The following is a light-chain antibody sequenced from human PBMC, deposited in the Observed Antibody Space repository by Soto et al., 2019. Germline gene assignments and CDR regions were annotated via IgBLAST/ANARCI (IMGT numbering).Light chain of an antibody. CDR1: QSVRNNY. J-gene: IGKJ1*01. CDR3: QQYGSAPRT. Sequence: DIGLTQSPGTLSLSPGERATLSCRASQSVRNNYLAWYQQRPGQAPRLLIHGASSRATGIPDRFSGSGSGTDFTLTISRLEPEDFAVYYCQQYGSAPRTFGQGTKVEIK. V-gene: IGKV3-20*01. CDR2: GAS.